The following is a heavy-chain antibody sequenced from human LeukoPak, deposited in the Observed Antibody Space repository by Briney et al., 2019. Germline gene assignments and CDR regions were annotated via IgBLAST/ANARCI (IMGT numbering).Heavy chain of an antibody. CDR3: ARRGYSSGYYYLDY. D-gene: IGHD6-19*01. V-gene: IGHV4-59*08. Sequence: SETLSLTCTVSGGSVSGYYWSWIRQPPGKGLEGIGYIYYSGSTDYNPSLKSRVTISSDTSKNQFSLKLSSVTAADTAVYYCARRGYSSGYYYLDYWGQGTLVAVSS. J-gene: IGHJ4*02. CDR1: GGSVSGYY. CDR2: IYYSGST.